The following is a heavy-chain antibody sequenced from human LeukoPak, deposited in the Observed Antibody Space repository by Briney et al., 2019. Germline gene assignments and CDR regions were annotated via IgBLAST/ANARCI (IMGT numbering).Heavy chain of an antibody. V-gene: IGHV4-34*01. CDR1: GGSFSGYY. D-gene: IGHD6-13*01. CDR3: ARVYYSSSYDYWYFDL. CDR2: INHSGTT. Sequence: SETLSLTCAVYGGSFSGYYWSWSRQPPGKGVEWVGEINHSGTTNYNPSLKSRVTISVDTSKNQFSLKLSSVTAADTAVYYCARVYYSSSYDYWYFDLWGRGTLVTVSS. J-gene: IGHJ2*01.